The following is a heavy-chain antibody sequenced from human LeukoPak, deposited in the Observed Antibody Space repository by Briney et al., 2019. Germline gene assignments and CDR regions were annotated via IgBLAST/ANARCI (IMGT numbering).Heavy chain of an antibody. CDR3: ARGERYYDSSGYYGSDYYYGMDV. Sequence: ASVKVSCKASGGTFSSYAISWVRQAPGQGLEWMGRIIPILGVANYAQKLQGRVTMTTDTSTSTAYMELRSLRSDDTAVYYCARGERYYDSSGYYGSDYYYGMDVWGQGTTVTVSS. J-gene: IGHJ6*02. CDR1: GGTFSSYA. CDR2: IIPILGVA. D-gene: IGHD3-22*01. V-gene: IGHV1-69*04.